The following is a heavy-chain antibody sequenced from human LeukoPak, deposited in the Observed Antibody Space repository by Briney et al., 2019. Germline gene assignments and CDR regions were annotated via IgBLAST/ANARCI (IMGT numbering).Heavy chain of an antibody. CDR1: GFTFSSYW. V-gene: IGHV3-74*01. Sequence: GGSLRLSCAASGFTFSSYWMHWVRQAPGKGLVWVSRINSDGSSTSYADSVKGRFTISRDNAKNTLCLQMNSLRAEDTAVYYCAREVIVVVPAAINWFGPWGQGTLVTVSS. J-gene: IGHJ5*02. CDR2: INSDGSST. D-gene: IGHD2-2*01. CDR3: AREVIVVVPAAINWFGP.